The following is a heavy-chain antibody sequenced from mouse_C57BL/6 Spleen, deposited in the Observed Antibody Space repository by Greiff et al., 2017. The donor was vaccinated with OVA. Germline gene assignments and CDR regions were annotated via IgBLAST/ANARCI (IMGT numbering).Heavy chain of an antibody. Sequence: QVQLQQSGAELVRPGTSVKVSCKASGYAFTNYLIEWVKQRPGQGLEWIGVINPGSGGTNYNEKFKGKATLTADKSSSTAYMQLSSLTSEDSAVYFCARWPSITTVVPYARDYWGQGTSVTVSS. CDR2: INPGSGGT. V-gene: IGHV1-54*01. D-gene: IGHD1-1*01. J-gene: IGHJ4*01. CDR3: ARWPSITTVVPYARDY. CDR1: GYAFTNYL.